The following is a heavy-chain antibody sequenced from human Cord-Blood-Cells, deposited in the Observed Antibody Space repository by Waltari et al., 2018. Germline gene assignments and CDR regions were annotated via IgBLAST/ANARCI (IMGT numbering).Heavy chain of an antibody. CDR1: GFTFSSYA. J-gene: IGHJ6*02. D-gene: IGHD2-8*01. V-gene: IGHV3-23*01. Sequence: EVQLLESGGGLVQPGGSLRLSCAASGFTFSSYAMSWVRQAPGKGLGWVSAISGSGGSTYYADSVKGRFTISRDNSKNTLYLQMNSLRAEDTAVYYCAKKYGDYYYYGMDVWGQGTTVTVSS. CDR2: ISGSGGST. CDR3: AKKYGDYYYYGMDV.